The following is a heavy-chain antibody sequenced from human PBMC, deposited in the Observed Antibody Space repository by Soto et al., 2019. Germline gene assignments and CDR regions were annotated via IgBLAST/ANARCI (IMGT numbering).Heavy chain of an antibody. V-gene: IGHV4-34*01. CDR1: VTSFSGYY. CDR2: INHSGST. D-gene: IGHD6-13*01. Sequence: PSEPLSLTCAVYVTSFSGYYWRWIRQPPGKGLEWIGEINHSGSTNYNPSLKSRVTISVDTSKNQFSLKLTSVTAADTAVYYCARDAEGIAAPGHYYYGMDVWGQGTTVTVSS. CDR3: ARDAEGIAAPGHYYYGMDV. J-gene: IGHJ6*02.